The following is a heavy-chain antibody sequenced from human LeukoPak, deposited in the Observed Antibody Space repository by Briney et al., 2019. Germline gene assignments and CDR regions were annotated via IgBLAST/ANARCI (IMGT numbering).Heavy chain of an antibody. CDR1: GFTFSSYE. CDR3: ARDPPPRYCGGDCYSFDY. V-gene: IGHV3-48*03. J-gene: IGHJ4*02. CDR2: ISSSGSTI. D-gene: IGHD2-21*02. Sequence: GGSLRLSCAASGFTFSSYEMNWVRQAPGKGLEWVSYISSSGSTIYYADSVKGRFTISRDNAKNSLYLQMNSLRAEDTAVYYCARDPPPRYCGGDCYSFDYWGQGTPVTVSS.